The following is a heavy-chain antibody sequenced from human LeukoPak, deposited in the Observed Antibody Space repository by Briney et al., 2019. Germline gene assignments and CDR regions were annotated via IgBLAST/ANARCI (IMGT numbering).Heavy chain of an antibody. CDR3: ARCRGDYVGLLSSYFDY. V-gene: IGHV5-51*01. CDR1: GYSFTNYW. CDR2: IYPGDSDT. J-gene: IGHJ4*02. Sequence: GESLKISCKGSGYSFTNYWIAWVRQMPGKGLEWMGIIYPGDSDTKYSPSFQGQVTISADKSISTAYLQWSSLKASDTAIYYCARCRGDYVGLLSSYFDYWGQGTLVTVSS. D-gene: IGHD4-17*01.